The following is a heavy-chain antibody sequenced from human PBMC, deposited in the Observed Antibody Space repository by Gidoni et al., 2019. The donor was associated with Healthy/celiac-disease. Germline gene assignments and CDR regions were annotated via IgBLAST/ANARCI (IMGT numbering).Heavy chain of an antibody. CDR2: INPSGGTT. CDR1: GYTFTSYS. CDR3: ARDLGRDNDVVPAATAYNWFDP. J-gene: IGHJ5*02. V-gene: IGHV1-46*03. Sequence: QVQLVQSGAEVKKPWASVMVSCKASGYTFTSYSMHWVRPAHGQGLPWMGIINPSGGTTSYAKKFQGRVTMTRDTSTSTVYMEMSSLRSEDTAVYYCARDLGRDNDVVPAATAYNWFDPWGQGTLVTVSS. D-gene: IGHD2-2*01.